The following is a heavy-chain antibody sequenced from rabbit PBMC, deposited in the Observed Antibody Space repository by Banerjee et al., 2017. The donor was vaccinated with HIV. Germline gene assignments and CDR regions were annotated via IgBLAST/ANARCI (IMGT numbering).Heavy chain of an antibody. CDR2: INTSSGNT. CDR3: ARLFSYVAYDYEQLWL. V-gene: IGHV1S45*01. D-gene: IGHD6-1*01. Sequence: QQQLEESGGGLVKPEGSLTLSCTASGFSFSNKYVMCWVRQAPGKGLEWIACINTSSGNTVYANWAKGRFTISKTSSTTVTLQMTSLTAADTATYFCARLFSYVAYDYEQLWLWGPGTLVTVS. J-gene: IGHJ6*01. CDR1: GFSFSNKYV.